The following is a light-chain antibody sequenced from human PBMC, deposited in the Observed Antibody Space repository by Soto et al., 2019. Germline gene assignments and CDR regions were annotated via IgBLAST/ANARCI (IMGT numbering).Light chain of an antibody. CDR3: SSYAASNNFYFV. J-gene: IGLJ3*02. CDR2: EVT. V-gene: IGLV2-8*01. Sequence: QSALTQPPSASGSPGQSVTISCTGTSSDVGGYNYVSWYQQYPGRAPKLMTYEVTKRPSGVPDRFSGSKSGNTASLTVSGLQAEDEADYYCSSYAASNNFYFVFGGGTQLPS. CDR1: SSDVGGYNY.